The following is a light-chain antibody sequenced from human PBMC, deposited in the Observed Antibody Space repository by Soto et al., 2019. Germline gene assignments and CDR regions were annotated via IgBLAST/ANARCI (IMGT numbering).Light chain of an antibody. CDR1: SSDVGGYNY. Sequence: QSALTQPRSVSGSPGQSVTISCTGTSSDVGGYNYVSWYQQHPGKAPKLMIYDVSQRPSGVPDRFSGSKSGNTASLTISWLQAEDEADYYCCSYAGSYTLVVFGGGTKLTVL. V-gene: IGLV2-11*01. CDR3: CSYAGSYTLVV. J-gene: IGLJ2*01. CDR2: DVS.